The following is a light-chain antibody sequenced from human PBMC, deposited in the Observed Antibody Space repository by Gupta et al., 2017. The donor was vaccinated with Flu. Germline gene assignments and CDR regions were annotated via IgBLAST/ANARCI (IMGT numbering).Light chain of an antibody. V-gene: IGKV1-33*01. Sequence: DLQMTQSPSSLSASVGDRVTITCQASQDINNYLNWYQQKPGKAPKLLIYDASNVRVGVPSRFSGTGSGSYFTLTISSLQPEDIATYYCQQYESTPITFGQGTRLEIK. CDR3: QQYESTPIT. J-gene: IGKJ5*01. CDR1: QDINNY. CDR2: DAS.